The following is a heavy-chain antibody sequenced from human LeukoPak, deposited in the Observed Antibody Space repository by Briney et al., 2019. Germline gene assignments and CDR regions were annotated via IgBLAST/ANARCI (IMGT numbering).Heavy chain of an antibody. Sequence: PGGSLRLSCAASGFTFNNYGMSWVRQAPGKGLEWVANIKQDGSGKYYVDSVKGRFAISKDNAKNSLYLQMNSLRAEDTAVYYCARVTVVTPWVWFDYWGQGTLVTVSS. D-gene: IGHD4-23*01. CDR1: GFTFNNYG. CDR3: ARVTVVTPWVWFDY. V-gene: IGHV3-7*01. J-gene: IGHJ4*02. CDR2: IKQDGSGK.